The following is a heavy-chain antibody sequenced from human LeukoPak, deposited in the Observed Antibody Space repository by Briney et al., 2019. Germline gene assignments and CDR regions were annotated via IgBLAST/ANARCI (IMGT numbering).Heavy chain of an antibody. J-gene: IGHJ3*01. CDR3: ARRVVVVTANDKSDAFDV. CDR1: GGSISSYY. CDR2: IYYSGST. D-gene: IGHD2-15*01. V-gene: IGHV4-59*01. Sequence: SETLSLTCSVSGGSISSYYWNWIRQPPGEGLEWIGYIYYSGSTNYNPSLKSRVTISLDTSKNQFFLKLTSVTAADTAVYYCARRVVVVTANDKSDAFDVWGQGTVVTVSS.